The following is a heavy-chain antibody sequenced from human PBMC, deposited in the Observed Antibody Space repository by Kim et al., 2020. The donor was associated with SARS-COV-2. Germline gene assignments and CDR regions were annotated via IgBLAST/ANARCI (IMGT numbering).Heavy chain of an antibody. CDR3: ARDSRGCSGGSCYGDWFDP. CDR1: GYTFTSYY. Sequence: ASVKVSCKASGYTFTSYYMHWVRQAPGQGLEWMGIINPSGGSTSYAQKFQGRVTMTRDTSTSTVYMELSSLRSEDTAVYYCARDSRGCSGGSCYGDWFDPWGQGTLVTVSS. V-gene: IGHV1-46*01. D-gene: IGHD2-15*01. CDR2: INPSGGST. J-gene: IGHJ5*02.